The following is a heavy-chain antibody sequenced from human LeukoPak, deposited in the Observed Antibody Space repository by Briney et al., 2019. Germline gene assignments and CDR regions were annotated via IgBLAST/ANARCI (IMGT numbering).Heavy chain of an antibody. CDR1: GFTFSNSW. CDR3: ARGGVDHYGSGTYYLMYYFDH. D-gene: IGHD3-10*01. Sequence: GGSLRLSCAASGFTFSNSWMSWVRQAPGKGLEWVANIEQDGSQKYYVDSVKGRFTISRDNAKNSLFLQMNSLRADDTAVYYCARGGVDHYGSGTYYLMYYFDHWGQGALVTVSS. J-gene: IGHJ4*02. CDR2: IEQDGSQK. V-gene: IGHV3-7*01.